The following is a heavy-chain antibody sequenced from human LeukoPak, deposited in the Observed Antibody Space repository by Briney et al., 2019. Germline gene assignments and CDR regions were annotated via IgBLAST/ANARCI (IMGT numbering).Heavy chain of an antibody. CDR2: ISAYNGNT. J-gene: IGHJ3*02. CDR1: GYTFTNYC. CDR3: ARELASNIRSFDM. D-gene: IGHD2/OR15-2a*01. V-gene: IGHV1-18*01. Sequence: ASVKVSCKASGYTFTNYCISWVRQAPGQGLEWMGWISAYNGNTNYAQKFQGRVTMTTDTSTSTAYMELRSLRSDDTAVYYCARELASNIRSFDMWGQGTMVTVSS.